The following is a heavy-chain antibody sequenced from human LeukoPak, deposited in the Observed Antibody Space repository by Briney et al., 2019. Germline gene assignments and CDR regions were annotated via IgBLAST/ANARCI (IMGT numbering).Heavy chain of an antibody. J-gene: IGHJ4*02. CDR3: ARDLGRRWYGDYGGRFDY. Sequence: GGSLRLSCAASGFIFSDYYMSWIRQAPGKGLEWVSYISSSGSTIYYADSVKGRFTISRDNAKNSLYLQMSSLRAEDTAVYYCARDLGRRWYGDYGGRFDYWGQGTLVTVSS. CDR2: ISSSGSTI. CDR1: GFIFSDYY. V-gene: IGHV3-11*01. D-gene: IGHD4-17*01.